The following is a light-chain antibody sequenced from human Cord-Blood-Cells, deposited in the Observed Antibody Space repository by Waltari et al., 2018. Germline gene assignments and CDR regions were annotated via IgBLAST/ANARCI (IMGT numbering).Light chain of an antibody. CDR3: SSYTSSSTLV. J-gene: IGLJ3*02. V-gene: IGLV2-14*01. Sequence: QSALTQPASVSGSPGQSITISCTGTSRDGGGYNYVSWYQQHPGKAPKLMIYDCSNRPSGVSNRFSGSKSGNTASLTSSVLQAEDEADYYCSSYTSSSTLVFGGGTKLTVL. CDR2: DCS. CDR1: SRDGGGYNY.